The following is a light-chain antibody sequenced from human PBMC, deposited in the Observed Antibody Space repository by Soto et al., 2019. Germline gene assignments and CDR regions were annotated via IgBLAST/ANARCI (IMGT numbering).Light chain of an antibody. J-gene: IGKJ1*01. CDR1: QTIRYS. CDR2: DAS. V-gene: IGKV1-39*01. CDR3: LQTAGSPTWT. Sequence: DIQMTQSPSSLSASVGDRVTISCRASQTIRYSLNWYQQKPGKAPKVLIYDASTLQSGVPPRFSGSGSGTDFALTISSLQPEDFGTYYCLQTAGSPTWTFGQGTRVEAK.